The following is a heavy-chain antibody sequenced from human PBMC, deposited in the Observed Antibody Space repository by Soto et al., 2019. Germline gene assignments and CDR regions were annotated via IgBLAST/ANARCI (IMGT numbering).Heavy chain of an antibody. CDR3: ASPRGGYGYGMDV. V-gene: IGHV1-69*02. Sequence: QVQLVQSGAEVKKPGSSVKVSCKASGGTFSSYTISWVRQAPGQGLEWMGRIIPILGIANYAQKFQGRVTITADKSASTAYMELSSLRSEDTAVYYCASPRGGYGYGMDVWGQGTTVTVSS. D-gene: IGHD5-12*01. J-gene: IGHJ6*02. CDR1: GGTFSSYT. CDR2: IIPILGIA.